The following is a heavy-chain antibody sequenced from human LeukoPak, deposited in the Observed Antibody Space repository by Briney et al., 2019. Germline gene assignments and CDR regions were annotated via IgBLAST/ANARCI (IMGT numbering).Heavy chain of an antibody. Sequence: SETLSLTCAVSGYSINSGYYWGGIRQPPGRGLAWFGSIFNSGSTYYTPSLKSRVTISVDTSKNQFSLKLSSVIAADTAVYYCARAASIAVASPGTFDYWGQGTLVTVSS. V-gene: IGHV4-38-2*01. J-gene: IGHJ4*02. CDR1: GYSINSGYY. CDR3: ARAASIAVASPGTFDY. CDR2: IFNSGST. D-gene: IGHD6-19*01.